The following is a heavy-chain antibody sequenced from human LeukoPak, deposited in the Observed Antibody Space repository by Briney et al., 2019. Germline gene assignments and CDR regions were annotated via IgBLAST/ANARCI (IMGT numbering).Heavy chain of an antibody. Sequence: PSETLSLTCTVSGCSISSSSYYWGWLRQPPGKGLEWIGSIYYSGSTYYNPSLKSRVTISVDTSKNQFSLKLSSVTAADTAVYYCARHKDDYGGNSVQFDYWGQGTLVTVSS. D-gene: IGHD4-23*01. CDR2: IYYSGST. J-gene: IGHJ4*02. CDR3: ARHKDDYGGNSVQFDY. CDR1: GCSISSSSYY. V-gene: IGHV4-39*01.